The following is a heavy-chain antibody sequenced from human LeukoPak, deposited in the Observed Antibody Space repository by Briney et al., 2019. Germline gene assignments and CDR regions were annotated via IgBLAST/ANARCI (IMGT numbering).Heavy chain of an antibody. J-gene: IGHJ4*02. CDR3: ARDLYLDY. CDR2: IKQDGSEK. D-gene: IGHD2/OR15-2a*01. V-gene: IGHV3-7*05. Sequence: GGSRRLSCAASGSTFSSYWMSWVRQAPGKGLEWVANIKQDGSEKYYVGSVKGRFTISRDNAKNPLYLQMNSLRAEDTAVYYCARDLYLDYWGQGTLVTVSS. CDR1: GSTFSSYW.